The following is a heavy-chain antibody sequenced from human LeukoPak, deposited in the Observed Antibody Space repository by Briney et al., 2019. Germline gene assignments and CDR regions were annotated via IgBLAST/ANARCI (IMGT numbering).Heavy chain of an antibody. CDR2: ISWDGGTT. V-gene: IGHV3-43D*04. Sequence: GGSLRLSCLGSGFTFHDYAMHWVRQAPGKGLEWVSLISWDGGTTYYADSVRGRFTISRDNSKNSLYLQMNSLRPEDTALFYCVRGSVVPAAMAAGYMDVWSKGTTITVSS. CDR3: VRGSVVPAAMAAGYMDV. J-gene: IGHJ6*03. D-gene: IGHD2-2*01. CDR1: GFTFHDYA.